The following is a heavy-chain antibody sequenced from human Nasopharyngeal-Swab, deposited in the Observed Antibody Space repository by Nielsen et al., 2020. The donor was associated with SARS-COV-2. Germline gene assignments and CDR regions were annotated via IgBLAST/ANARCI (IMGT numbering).Heavy chain of an antibody. CDR2: VSYSGTA. J-gene: IGHJ4*02. CDR3: ARDESGDYLGLPFDY. Sequence: SETLSLTCTVSGASISSSINYWGWIRPSPQKGLEWIGTVSYSGTANYNPSLNSRVTISVDTSKNQFSLKLISVTAADTAVYYCARDESGDYLGLPFDYWGQGTLVTVSS. CDR1: GASISSSINY. D-gene: IGHD4-17*01. V-gene: IGHV4-39*07.